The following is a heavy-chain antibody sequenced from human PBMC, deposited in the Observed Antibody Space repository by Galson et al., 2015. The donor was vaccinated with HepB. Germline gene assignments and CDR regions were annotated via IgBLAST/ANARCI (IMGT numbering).Heavy chain of an antibody. V-gene: IGHV3-21*01. CDR1: GFTFSSYS. CDR2: ISSSSSYI. D-gene: IGHD3-22*01. Sequence: SLRLSCAASGFTFSSYSMNWVRQAPGKGLEWVSSISSSSSYIYYADSVKGRFTISRDNAKNSLYLQMNSLSAEDTAVYYCARGPYYYDSSGYFYASLNYWYFDLWGRGTLVTVSS. CDR3: ARGPYYYDSSGYFYASLNYWYFDL. J-gene: IGHJ2*01.